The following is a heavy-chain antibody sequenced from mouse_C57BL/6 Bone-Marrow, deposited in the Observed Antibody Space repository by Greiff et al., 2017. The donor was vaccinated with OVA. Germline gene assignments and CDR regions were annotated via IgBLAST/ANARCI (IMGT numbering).Heavy chain of an antibody. Sequence: QVQLQQPGAELVRPGPSVKLSCKASGYTFTSYWMHWVKQRPGQGLEWIGVIDPSDSYTNYNQKFKGKATLTVDTSSSTAYMQLSSLTSEDSAVYYCAREGAYYYGSSPFAYWGQGTLVTVSA. J-gene: IGHJ3*01. CDR3: AREGAYYYGSSPFAY. CDR2: IDPSDSYT. CDR1: GYTFTSYW. D-gene: IGHD1-1*01. V-gene: IGHV1-59*01.